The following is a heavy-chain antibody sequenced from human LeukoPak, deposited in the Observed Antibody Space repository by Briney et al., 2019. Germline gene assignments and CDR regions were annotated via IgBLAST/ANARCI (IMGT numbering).Heavy chain of an antibody. Sequence: GGSLRLSCAASGFTFSSYGMHWVRQAPGKGLEWVAVIWYDGSNKYYADSVKGRFTISRDNSKNTLYLQMNSLRAEDTAVYYCAKVTPPVLRFLEWLFVYWGQGTLVTVSS. J-gene: IGHJ4*02. CDR3: AKVTPPVLRFLEWLFVY. CDR2: IWYDGSNK. D-gene: IGHD3-3*01. V-gene: IGHV3-33*06. CDR1: GFTFSSYG.